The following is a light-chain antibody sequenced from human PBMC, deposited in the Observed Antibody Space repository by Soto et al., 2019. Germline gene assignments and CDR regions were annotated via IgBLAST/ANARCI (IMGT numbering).Light chain of an antibody. CDR1: QSISNS. V-gene: IGKV1-5*03. J-gene: IGKJ4*01. Sequence: DIQMTQSPSTLSASVGDRVTITCRASQSISNSLAWYQQKAGKAPNLLIYKASSLESGVSSRFSGSGSGTEFTLTISSLQPDDVATYYCRQYVSYPVTFGGGTKVEMK. CDR2: KAS. CDR3: RQYVSYPVT.